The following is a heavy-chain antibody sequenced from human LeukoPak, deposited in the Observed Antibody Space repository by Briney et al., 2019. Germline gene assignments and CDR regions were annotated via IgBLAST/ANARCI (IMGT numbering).Heavy chain of an antibody. J-gene: IGHJ4*02. V-gene: IGHV3-74*01. Sequence: GGSLRLSCAASGFTFSSYWMNWVRQAPGKGLVWVSRIASDGSSTTYADSVKGRFSISRDNAKNTLCLQMNSLKVEDTAVYYCARGRPHGNDYWGQGTLVTVSS. CDR3: ARGRPHGNDY. CDR1: GFTFSSYW. D-gene: IGHD4-23*01. CDR2: IASDGSST.